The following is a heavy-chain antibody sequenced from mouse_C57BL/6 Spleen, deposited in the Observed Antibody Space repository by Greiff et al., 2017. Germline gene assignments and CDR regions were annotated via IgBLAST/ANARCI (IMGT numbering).Heavy chain of an antibody. V-gene: IGHV5-6*01. D-gene: IGHD1-1*01. Sequence: EVKLMESGGDLVKPGGSLKLSCAASGFPFSSYGMSWVRQTPDKRLEWVATISSGGSYTYYPDSVKGRFTISRDNAKNTLYLQMSSLKSEDTAMYYCARQLQDYFDYWGQGTTLTVSS. CDR2: ISSGGSYT. CDR1: GFPFSSYG. J-gene: IGHJ2*01. CDR3: ARQLQDYFDY.